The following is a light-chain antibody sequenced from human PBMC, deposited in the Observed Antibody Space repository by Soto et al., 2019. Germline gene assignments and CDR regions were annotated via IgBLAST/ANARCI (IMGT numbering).Light chain of an antibody. Sequence: EIVMTQSPATLSVSPWERATLSCMASQSVSIKLAWYQQKPGQAPRLLIYDVSNRATGIPARFSGSGSGTDFTLTISSLEPEDFAIYYCQQRNYWQVTFGQGTRLENK. CDR1: QSVSIK. CDR2: DVS. J-gene: IGKJ5*01. CDR3: QQRNYWQVT. V-gene: IGKV3D-11*02.